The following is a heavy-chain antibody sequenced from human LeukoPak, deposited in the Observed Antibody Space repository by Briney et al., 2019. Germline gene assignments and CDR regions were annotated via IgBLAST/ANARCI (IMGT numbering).Heavy chain of an antibody. D-gene: IGHD3-9*01. V-gene: IGHV4-4*07. CDR2: IYSSGST. CDR3: ARSGSSYYDILTGYWTIDY. J-gene: IGHJ4*02. CDR1: GYSISSGYY. Sequence: PSETLSLTCTVSGYSISSGYYWNWFRQPAGKGLEWIGRIYSSGSTNYNPSLKSRVIMPVDTSKNQFSLKLSSVTAADTAVYHCARSGSSYYDILTGYWTIDYWGQGTLVTVSS.